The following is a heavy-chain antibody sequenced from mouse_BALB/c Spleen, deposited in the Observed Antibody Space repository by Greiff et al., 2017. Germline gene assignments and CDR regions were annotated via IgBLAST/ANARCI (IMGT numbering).Heavy chain of an antibody. V-gene: IGHV1-14*01. CDR2: INPYNDGT. CDR1: GYTFTSYV. Sequence: EVKLVESGPELVKPGASVKMSCKASGYTFTSYVMHWVKQKPGQGLEWIGYINPYNDGTKYNEKFKGKATLTSDKSSSTAYMELSSLTSEDSAVYYCARRDFTTAGAMDYWGQGTSVTVSS. CDR3: ARRDFTTAGAMDY. J-gene: IGHJ4*01. D-gene: IGHD1-2*01.